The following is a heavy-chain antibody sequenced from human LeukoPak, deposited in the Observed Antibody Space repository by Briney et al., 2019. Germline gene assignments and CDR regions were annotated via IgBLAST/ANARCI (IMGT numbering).Heavy chain of an antibody. J-gene: IGHJ4*02. CDR1: GFTFNIYA. CDR3: TRALGYGGLYYFDY. Sequence: GGSLRLSCAPSGFTFNIYAMSWVRQTPGKGLEWVSDISGGGGSSYYTDSVKGRFTVSRDNSKNTLSLQMNSLRAEDTAIYYCTRALGYGGLYYFDYWGQGTLVTVSS. CDR2: ISGGGGSS. V-gene: IGHV3-23*01. D-gene: IGHD4-23*01.